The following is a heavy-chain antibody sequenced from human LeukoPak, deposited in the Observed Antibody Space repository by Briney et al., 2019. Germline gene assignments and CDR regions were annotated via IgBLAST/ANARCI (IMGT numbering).Heavy chain of an antibody. CDR1: GYTLTELS. CDR2: FDPEDGET. CDR3: ATDPYYDSSGYYFRFDP. D-gene: IGHD3-22*01. Sequence: ASVKVSCKVSGYTLTELSMHRVRQAPGKGLEWMGGFDPEDGETIYAQKFQGRVTMTEDTSTDTAYMELSSLRSEDTAVYYCATDPYYDSSGYYFRFDPWGQGTLVTVSS. J-gene: IGHJ5*02. V-gene: IGHV1-24*01.